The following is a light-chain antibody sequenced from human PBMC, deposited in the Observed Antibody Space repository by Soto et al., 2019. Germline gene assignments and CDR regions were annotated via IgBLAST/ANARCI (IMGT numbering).Light chain of an antibody. J-gene: IGLJ1*01. CDR3: CSHAGSYF. Sequence: QSALTQPASVSGSPGQSITISCTGTSSDVGSYNLVSWYQQHPGKAPKPMIYGGSKRPSGISNRFSGSKSGKTASLTTSGLQPENEADYYCCSHAGSYFFGTGTKVTVL. CDR1: SSDVGSYNL. CDR2: GGS. V-gene: IGLV2-23*01.